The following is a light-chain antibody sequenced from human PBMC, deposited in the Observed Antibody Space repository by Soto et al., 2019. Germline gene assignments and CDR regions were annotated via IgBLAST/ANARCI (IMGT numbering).Light chain of an antibody. Sequence: EIALTQSPGTLSLSPGERATLSCRASQSVNRFLAWFQQKPGQAPRLLIYGASNRATGIPDRFSGSGSETDFTLTITRLEPEDSAVYYGHHYAGSPWAFGQGTKVEIK. CDR2: GAS. CDR3: HHYAGSPWA. J-gene: IGKJ1*01. V-gene: IGKV3-20*01. CDR1: QSVNRF.